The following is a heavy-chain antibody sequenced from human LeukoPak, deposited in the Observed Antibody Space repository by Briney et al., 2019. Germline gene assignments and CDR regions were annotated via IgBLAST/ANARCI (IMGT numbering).Heavy chain of an antibody. J-gene: IGHJ6*01. CDR3: ARTMVRGVITYYYYSMDV. Sequence: SETLSLTCTVSGGSISSYYWSWIRQPPGKGLEWIGYIYYTGSTNSNPSLSSRVTISVDTSNNQFSLKLSSVTAADTAVYYCARTMVRGVITYYYYSMDVWGRGTTVTVSS. CDR2: IYYTGST. D-gene: IGHD3-10*01. CDR1: GGSISSYY. V-gene: IGHV4-59*01.